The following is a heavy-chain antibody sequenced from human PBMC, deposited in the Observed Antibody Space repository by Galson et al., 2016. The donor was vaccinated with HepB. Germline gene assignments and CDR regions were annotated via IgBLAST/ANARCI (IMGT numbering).Heavy chain of an antibody. CDR3: ARDLGLHQGPIGLPPGTLLQEHL. D-gene: IGHD3-16*01. CDR2: ISDNNTYA. J-gene: IGHJ6*01. Sequence: SLRLSCAASGFSFSDYYMNCVRQAPGKGLEWVSYISDNNTYANYADSVKGRFTNSRDNAKNSLYLQMNSLRAEDRAVYYRARDLGLHQGPIGLPPGTLLQEHLWG. CDR1: GFSFSDYY. V-gene: IGHV3-11*06.